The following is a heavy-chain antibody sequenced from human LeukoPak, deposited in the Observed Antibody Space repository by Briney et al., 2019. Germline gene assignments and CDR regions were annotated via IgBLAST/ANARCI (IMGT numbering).Heavy chain of an antibody. CDR1: GGSISSYY. J-gene: IGHJ6*02. CDR2: IYTSGST. Sequence: SETLSLTCTVSGGSISSYYWSWIRQPAGKGLEWIGRIYTSGSTNYNPSLKSRVTMSVDTSKNQFSLKLSSVTAADTAVYYCARELTDFWREGMDVWGQGTTVTVSS. D-gene: IGHD3-3*01. CDR3: ARELTDFWREGMDV. V-gene: IGHV4-4*07.